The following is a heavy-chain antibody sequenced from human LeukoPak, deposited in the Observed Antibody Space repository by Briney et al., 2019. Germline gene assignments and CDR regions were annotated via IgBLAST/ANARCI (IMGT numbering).Heavy chain of an antibody. CDR2: IYRGGGT. CDR3: ASLDRVGYGSGSPRDYYYYYYYYMDV. J-gene: IGHJ6*03. CDR1: GFTLSSNY. Sequence: GGSLRLSCAASGFTLSSNYMSWVRQAPGKGLEWGAVIYRGGGTYYPDCVKGRFTISRENSKKTMYRKMKSGRGEDRAGYYCASLDRVGYGSGSPRDYYYYYYYYMDVWGKGTTVTVSS. D-gene: IGHD3-10*01. V-gene: IGHV3-53*01.